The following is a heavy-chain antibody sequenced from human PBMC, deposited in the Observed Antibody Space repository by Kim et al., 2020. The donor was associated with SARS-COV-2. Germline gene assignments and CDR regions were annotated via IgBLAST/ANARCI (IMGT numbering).Heavy chain of an antibody. J-gene: IGHJ6*02. Sequence: SVKVSCKASGFTFTSSAVQWVRQARGQRLEWIGWIVVGSGNTNYAQKFQERVTITRDMSTSTAYMELSSLRSEDTAVYYCAADRGHPYYYYYGMDVWGQGTTVTVSS. D-gene: IGHD6-25*01. V-gene: IGHV1-58*01. CDR1: GFTFTSSA. CDR2: IVVGSGNT. CDR3: AADRGHPYYYYYGMDV.